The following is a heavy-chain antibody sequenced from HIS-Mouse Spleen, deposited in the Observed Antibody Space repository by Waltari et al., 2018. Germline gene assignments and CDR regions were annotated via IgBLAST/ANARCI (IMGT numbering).Heavy chain of an antibody. CDR3: ARVYYDFWSGYYY. V-gene: IGHV1-8*01. CDR1: GYTFTSYD. Sequence: QVQLVQSGAEVKKPGASVKVSCKASGYTFTSYDINWVRLATGQGRGWMGCRNPNRGKTGYAQKCQGRVTITRNTSISTAYMELSSLRSEDTAVYYCARVYYDFWSGYYYWGQGTLVTVSS. J-gene: IGHJ4*02. CDR2: RNPNRGKT. D-gene: IGHD3-3*01.